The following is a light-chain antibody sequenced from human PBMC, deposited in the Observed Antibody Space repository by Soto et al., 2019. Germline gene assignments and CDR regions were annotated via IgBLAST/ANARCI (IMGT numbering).Light chain of an antibody. Sequence: AIQLTQSPSSLSASVGDRVTITCRASQGISSALAWYQQKPGKAPKLLIYDASSLESGVPSRFSGSGSGTDFTLTISSLQPEDFATYYRQQFNSYPPALTFGGGTKVEIK. J-gene: IGKJ4*01. CDR3: QQFNSYPPALT. CDR1: QGISSA. V-gene: IGKV1-13*02. CDR2: DAS.